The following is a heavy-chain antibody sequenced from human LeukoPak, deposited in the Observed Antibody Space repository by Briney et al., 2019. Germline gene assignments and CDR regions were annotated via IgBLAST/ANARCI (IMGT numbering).Heavy chain of an antibody. D-gene: IGHD2-2*01. J-gene: IGHJ5*02. CDR2: IIPVFGTA. CDR1: GGIFSSFA. CDR3: ARRGEKYCSSPNCLNWFDP. V-gene: IGHV1-69*01. Sequence: ASVKVSCKASGGIFSSFAISWVRQAPGQGLEWMGGIIPVFGTAQYAQKFQGRVTISADESTSTAYMELNSLRSDDTAVYYCARRGEKYCSSPNCLNWFDPWGQGTLVTVSS.